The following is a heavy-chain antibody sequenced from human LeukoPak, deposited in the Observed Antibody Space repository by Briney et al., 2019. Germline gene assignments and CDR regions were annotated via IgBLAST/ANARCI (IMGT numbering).Heavy chain of an antibody. V-gene: IGHV1-46*01. CDR3: ARDGITMEDYYCYGMDV. J-gene: IGHJ6*02. D-gene: IGHD3-10*01. Sequence: ASVKVSCKASGYTFTSYYMHWVRQAPGQGLEWMGIINPSGGSTSYAQKFQGRVTMTRDTSTSTVYMELSSLRSEDTAVYYCARDGITMEDYYCYGMDVWGQGTTVTVSS. CDR2: INPSGGST. CDR1: GYTFTSYY.